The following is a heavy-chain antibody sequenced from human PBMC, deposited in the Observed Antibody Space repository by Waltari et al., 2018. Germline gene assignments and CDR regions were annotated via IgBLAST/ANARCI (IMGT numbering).Heavy chain of an antibody. Sequence: QVQLVQSGAEVKKPGASVKVSCKASGYTFTGYYMHWVRQAPGQGLEWMGWINPNSGGTNYAQKFQGWVTMTRDTSISTAYMELSRLRSDDTAVYYCARARVLYDSSGYVAFDIWGQGTMVTVSS. J-gene: IGHJ3*02. CDR1: GYTFTGYY. CDR2: INPNSGGT. V-gene: IGHV1-2*04. CDR3: ARARVLYDSSGYVAFDI. D-gene: IGHD3-22*01.